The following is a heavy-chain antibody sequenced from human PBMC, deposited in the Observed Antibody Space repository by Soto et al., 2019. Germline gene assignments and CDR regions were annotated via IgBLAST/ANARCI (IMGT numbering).Heavy chain of an antibody. Sequence: SETLSLTCTVSGGSISNDDYYWGWIRQPPGKGLEWIGEINHSGSTNYNPSLKSRVTISVDTSKNQFSLKLSSVTAADTAVYYCARTTMDGSGDYWGQGTLVTVSS. CDR1: GGSISNDDYY. CDR2: INHSGST. CDR3: ARTTMDGSGDY. V-gene: IGHV4-39*07. D-gene: IGHD3-10*01. J-gene: IGHJ4*02.